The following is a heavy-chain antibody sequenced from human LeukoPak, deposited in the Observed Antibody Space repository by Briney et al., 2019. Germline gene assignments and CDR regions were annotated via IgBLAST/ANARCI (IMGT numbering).Heavy chain of an antibody. CDR2: ISSSSSYI. D-gene: IGHD6-19*01. J-gene: IGHJ5*02. CDR3: ARDRGGSGWQNWFDP. CDR1: GFTFSSYS. V-gene: IGHV3-21*01. Sequence: GGSLRLSCAASGFTFSSYSMNWVRQAPGKGLEWVSSISSSSSYIYYADSVKGRFTISRDNAKNSLYLQMNSLRAEDTAVYYCARDRGGSGWQNWFDPWGQGTLVTVSS.